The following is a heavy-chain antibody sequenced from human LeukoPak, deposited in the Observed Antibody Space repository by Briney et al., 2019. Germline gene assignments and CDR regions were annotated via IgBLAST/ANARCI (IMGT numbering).Heavy chain of an antibody. CDR2: IYYSGST. J-gene: IGHJ4*02. V-gene: IGHV4-30-4*01. CDR3: ARSRGYSYGG. Sequence: SETLSLTCTVSGGSISSGDYYWSWLRQPPGKGLEWIGYIYYSGSTYYNPSLKSRVTISVDTSKNQFSLKLSSVTAADTAVYYCARSRGYSYGGWGQGTLVTVSS. CDR1: GGSISSGDYY. D-gene: IGHD5-18*01.